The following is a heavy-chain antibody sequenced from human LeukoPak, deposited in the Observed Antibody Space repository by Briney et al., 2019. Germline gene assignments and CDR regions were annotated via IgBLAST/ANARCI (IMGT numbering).Heavy chain of an antibody. V-gene: IGHV3-53*01. D-gene: IGHD1-7*01. CDR1: GFTVSSNY. CDR3: ARSITGTTEAFDI. CDR2: IYSGGST. Sequence: GGSLRLSCAASGFTVSSNYMSWVRQAPGKGLEWVSVIYSGGSTYYADSVKGRFTISRDNSKNTLYLQMNSLRAEDTAVYYCARSITGTTEAFDIWGQGTMVTVSS. J-gene: IGHJ3*02.